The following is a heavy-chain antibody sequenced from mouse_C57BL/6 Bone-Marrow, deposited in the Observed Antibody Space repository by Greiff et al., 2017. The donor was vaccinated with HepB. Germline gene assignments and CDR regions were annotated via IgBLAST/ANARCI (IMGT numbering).Heavy chain of an antibody. CDR3: ASRYYGSGYFDY. J-gene: IGHJ2*01. CDR1: GYTFTSYG. CDR2: IYPRSGNT. V-gene: IGHV1-81*01. Sequence: QVHVKQSGAELARPGASVKLSCKASGYTFTSYGISWVKQRTGQGLEWIGEIYPRSGNTYYNEKFKGKATLTADKSSSTAYMELRSLTSEDSAVYFCASRYYGSGYFDYWGQGTTLTVSS. D-gene: IGHD1-1*01.